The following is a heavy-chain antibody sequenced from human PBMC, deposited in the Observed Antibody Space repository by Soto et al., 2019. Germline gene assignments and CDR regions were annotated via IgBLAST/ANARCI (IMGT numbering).Heavy chain of an antibody. Sequence: PSETLSLTCAVSGGSISSGGYSWSWIRQPPGKGLEWIGYIYHSGSTYYNPSLKSRVTISVDRSKNQFSLKLSSVTAADTAVYYCARAHLGYCTNGVCSKYYYYYYGMDVWGQGTTVTVSS. D-gene: IGHD2-8*01. V-gene: IGHV4-30-2*01. CDR3: ARAHLGYCTNGVCSKYYYYYYGMDV. CDR2: IYHSGST. CDR1: GGSISSGGYS. J-gene: IGHJ6*02.